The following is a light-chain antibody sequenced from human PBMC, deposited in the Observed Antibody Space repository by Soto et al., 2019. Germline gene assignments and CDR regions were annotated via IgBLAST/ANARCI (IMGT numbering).Light chain of an antibody. CDR2: QDN. Sequence: SSELTQPPSVSVSPGQPASITCSGDKLGDKYACWYQQKPGQSPVLVIYQDNKRPSGIPERFSGSNSGNTATLTISGTQAMDEADYYCQAWDSSTVVFGGGTKLTVL. CDR1: KLGDKY. CDR3: QAWDSSTVV. V-gene: IGLV3-1*01. J-gene: IGLJ2*01.